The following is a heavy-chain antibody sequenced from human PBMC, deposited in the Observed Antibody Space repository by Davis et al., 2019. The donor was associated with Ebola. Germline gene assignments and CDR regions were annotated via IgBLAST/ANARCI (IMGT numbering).Heavy chain of an antibody. CDR1: GFTFSSYA. CDR2: ISGSGGRT. V-gene: IGHV3-23*01. CDR3: AEIYWVRYGMDV. J-gene: IGHJ6*02. Sequence: GESLKISCAASGFTFSSYAMNWVRQTPGKGLEWVSGISGSGGRTYYADSVRGRFTISRDNSQNTLSLQMNSLRAEDTAVYYCAEIYWVRYGMDVWGQGTTVTVSS. D-gene: IGHD2-8*02.